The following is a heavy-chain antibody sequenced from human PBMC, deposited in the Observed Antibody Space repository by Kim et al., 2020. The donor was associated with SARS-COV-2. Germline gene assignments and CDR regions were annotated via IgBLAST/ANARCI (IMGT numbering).Heavy chain of an antibody. J-gene: IGHJ6*02. CDR3: ARGEVVPAAIGNSDVPDMPYYYYGMDV. D-gene: IGHD2-2*01. CDR2: IIPIFGTA. CDR1: GGTFSSYA. Sequence: SVKVSCKASGGTFSSYAISWVRQAPGQGLEWMGGIIPIFGTANYAQKFQGRVTITADESTSTAYMELSSLRSEDTAVYYCARGEVVPAAIGNSDVPDMPYYYYGMDVWGQGTTVTVSS. V-gene: IGHV1-69*13.